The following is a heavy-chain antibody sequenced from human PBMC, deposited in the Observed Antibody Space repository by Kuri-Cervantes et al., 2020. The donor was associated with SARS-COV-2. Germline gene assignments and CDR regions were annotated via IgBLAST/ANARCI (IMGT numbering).Heavy chain of an antibody. Sequence: SVKVSCKASGYTFTSYDINWVRQATGQGLEWMGGIIPIFGTANYAQKFQGRDTITADKSTSTVYLELSSLRSEDTAVYYCARDWANRGVRGVIRLIGLDYWGQGTLVTVSS. CDR2: IIPIFGTA. J-gene: IGHJ4*02. D-gene: IGHD3-10*01. CDR3: ARDWANRGVRGVIRLIGLDY. CDR1: GYTFTSYD. V-gene: IGHV1-69*06.